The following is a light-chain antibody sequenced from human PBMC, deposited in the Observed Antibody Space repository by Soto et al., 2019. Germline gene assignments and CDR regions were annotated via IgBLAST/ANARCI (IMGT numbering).Light chain of an antibody. Sequence: QSALTQPASVSGSPGQSITISCTGTSSDVGGYNYVSWYQQHPGKAPKLMIYEVSNRPSGVSNRFSGSKSGNTASLTISGLQADDEADYFCNSYGRTSTRYVFGTGTKVTVL. V-gene: IGLV2-14*01. CDR3: NSYGRTSTRYV. CDR2: EVS. CDR1: SSDVGGYNY. J-gene: IGLJ1*01.